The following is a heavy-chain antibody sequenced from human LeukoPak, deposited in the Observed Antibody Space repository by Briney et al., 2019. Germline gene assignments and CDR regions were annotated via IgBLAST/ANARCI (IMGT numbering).Heavy chain of an antibody. Sequence: PGGSLRLSCAASGFTFRSYGMHWVRQAPGKGLEWVAVISYDGSNKYYADSVKGRFTISRDNSKKTLYLQVNSLRAEDTAVYYCAKARWSAALYYFDYWGQGTLVTVSS. J-gene: IGHJ4*02. CDR3: AKARWSAALYYFDY. V-gene: IGHV3-30*18. CDR1: GFTFRSYG. D-gene: IGHD6-13*01. CDR2: ISYDGSNK.